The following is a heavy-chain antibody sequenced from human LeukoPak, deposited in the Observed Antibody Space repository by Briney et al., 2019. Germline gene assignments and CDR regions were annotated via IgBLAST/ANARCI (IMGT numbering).Heavy chain of an antibody. CDR1: GGSISNYY. CDR3: ARAPDYYYMDV. CDR2: IYYSGTT. V-gene: IGHV4-59*01. Sequence: SETLSLTCIVSGGSISNYYWSWIWQPPGKGPEWIASIYYSGTTNYNPTLKSRVTISVDTSRNQFSLKLSSVTAADTAVYYCARAPDYYYMDVWGKGTTVIISS. J-gene: IGHJ6*03.